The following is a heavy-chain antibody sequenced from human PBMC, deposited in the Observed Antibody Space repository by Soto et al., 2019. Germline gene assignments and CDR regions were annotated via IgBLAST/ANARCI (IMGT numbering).Heavy chain of an antibody. V-gene: IGHV3-48*02. J-gene: IGHJ4*02. D-gene: IGHD4-17*01. Sequence: EVQLVESGGGFTQAGGSLRLSCAASGFKFSDYSFNWVRQGPGRGLEWIAFISTVADITYYADSVKGRFAISRDNAENSVFLQMNSLRDEDTAVYYCAKDRWVTTRSFDFWGQGTLVAVS. CDR1: GFKFSDYS. CDR2: ISTVADIT. CDR3: AKDRWVTTRSFDF.